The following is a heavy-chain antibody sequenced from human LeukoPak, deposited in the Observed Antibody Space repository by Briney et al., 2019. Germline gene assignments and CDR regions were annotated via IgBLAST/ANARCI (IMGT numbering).Heavy chain of an antibody. J-gene: IGHJ4*02. Sequence: GESLKISCKASGYTFTNYWISWVRQMPGKGLEWMGIMYPGDSDTRYSPSFQGQVTISADKSISTAYLQWSSLKASDTAMYYCAASTYGSGAYVGFDSWGQGTLVTVSS. CDR1: GYTFTNYW. CDR3: AASTYGSGAYVGFDS. D-gene: IGHD3-10*01. V-gene: IGHV5-51*01. CDR2: MYPGDSDT.